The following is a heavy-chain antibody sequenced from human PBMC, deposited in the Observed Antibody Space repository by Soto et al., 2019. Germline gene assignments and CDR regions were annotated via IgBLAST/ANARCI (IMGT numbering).Heavy chain of an antibody. Sequence: GASVKVSCKVSGYTLSELSMHWVRQAPGKGLEWMGGFDPEDGETIYAQKFQGRVTMTEDTSTDTAYMELSSLRSEDTAVYYCATSNIAAGNPAFDYWGQGTLVTVSS. J-gene: IGHJ4*02. CDR3: ATSNIAAGNPAFDY. D-gene: IGHD6-13*01. V-gene: IGHV1-24*01. CDR2: FDPEDGET. CDR1: GYTLSELS.